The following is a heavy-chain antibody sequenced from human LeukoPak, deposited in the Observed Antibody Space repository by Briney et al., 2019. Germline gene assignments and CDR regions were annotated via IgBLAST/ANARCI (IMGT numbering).Heavy chain of an antibody. CDR1: GFTFSSYW. CDR2: LSGDGRRT. CDR3: VRRGGSDGWGAFDI. V-gene: IGHV3-74*03. J-gene: IGHJ3*02. Sequence: GGSLRLSCADSGFTFSSYWMHWVRQAPGKGLVWVSRLSGDGRRTTYADSVKGRFTISRDNSKNTLSLQMNSLSREDTAIYYCVRRGGSDGWGAFDIWGQGTVVTVSS. D-gene: IGHD5-24*01.